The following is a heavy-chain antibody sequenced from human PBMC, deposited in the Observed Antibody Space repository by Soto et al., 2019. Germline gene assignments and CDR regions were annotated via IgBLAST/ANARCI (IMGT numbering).Heavy chain of an antibody. V-gene: IGHV3-48*01. CDR1: GFTFSSYS. D-gene: IGHD6-19*01. Sequence: GGSLRLSCAASGFTFSSYSMNWVRQAPGKGLEWVSYISSSSSTIYYADSVKGRFTISRDNAKNSLYLQMNSLRAEDTAVYYCARVVGAVVDYWGQGTLVTVSS. J-gene: IGHJ4*02. CDR2: ISSSSSTI. CDR3: ARVVGAVVDY.